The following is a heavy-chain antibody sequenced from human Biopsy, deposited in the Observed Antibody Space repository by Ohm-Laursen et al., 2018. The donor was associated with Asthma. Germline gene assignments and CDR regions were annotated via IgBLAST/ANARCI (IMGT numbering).Heavy chain of an antibody. CDR1: RFTFTKYA. Sequence: SLRLSCAASRFTFTKYAMSWVRQAPGKGLEWVSAISGSGDNTYYADSVKGRRTISRDNSKNTLYLQMNSLRAEDTAVYYCAKARIHHFYDSSGYYQHDWGQGTLVTVSS. D-gene: IGHD3-22*01. CDR3: AKARIHHFYDSSGYYQHD. J-gene: IGHJ4*02. V-gene: IGHV3-23*01. CDR2: ISGSGDNT.